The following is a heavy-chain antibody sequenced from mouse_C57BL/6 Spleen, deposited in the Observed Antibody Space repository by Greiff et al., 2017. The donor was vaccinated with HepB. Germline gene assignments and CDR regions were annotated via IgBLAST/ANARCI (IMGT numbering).Heavy chain of an antibody. Sequence: VQLQQSGAELVKPGASVKMSCKASGYTFTSYWITWVKQRPGQGLEWIGDIYPGSGSTNYNEKFKSKATLTVDTSSSTAYMQLSSLTSEDSAVYYCAREGGFTTVVGDYWGQGTTLTVSS. V-gene: IGHV1-55*01. CDR1: GYTFTSYW. D-gene: IGHD1-1*01. J-gene: IGHJ2*01. CDR3: AREGGFTTVVGDY. CDR2: IYPGSGST.